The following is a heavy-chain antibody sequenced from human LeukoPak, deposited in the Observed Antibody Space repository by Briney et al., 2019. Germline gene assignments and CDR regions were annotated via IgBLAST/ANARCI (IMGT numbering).Heavy chain of an antibody. J-gene: IGHJ5*02. CDR3: ARVQTTRNWFDP. Sequence: SETLSLTCAVYGGSFSGYYWSWIRQPPGKGLEWIGEINHSGSTNYNPSLKSRVTISVATSKNQFSLKLSSVTAADTAVYYCARVQTTRNWFDPWGEGTLVTVSS. CDR2: INHSGST. CDR1: GGSFSGYY. D-gene: IGHD4-11*01. V-gene: IGHV4-34*01.